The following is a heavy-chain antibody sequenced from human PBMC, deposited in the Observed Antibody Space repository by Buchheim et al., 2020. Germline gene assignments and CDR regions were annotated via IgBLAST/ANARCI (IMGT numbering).Heavy chain of an antibody. Sequence: EVQLVESGGGLVKPGGCLRLSCAASGFTFSDVWMSWVRQAPGKGLEWVGRIKSKTAGETTDYAEPVKGRFSISRDESKNTLYLQMSSLKTEDTAVYFCITGVVGAPYTFFWGLGTL. CDR1: GFTFSDVW. J-gene: IGHJ4*02. CDR2: IKSKTAGETT. V-gene: IGHV3-15*01. CDR3: ITGVVGAPYTFF. D-gene: IGHD2-15*01.